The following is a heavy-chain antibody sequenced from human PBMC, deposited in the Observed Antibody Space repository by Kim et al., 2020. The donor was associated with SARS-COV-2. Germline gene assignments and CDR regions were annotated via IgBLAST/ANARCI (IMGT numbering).Heavy chain of an antibody. J-gene: IGHJ4*02. D-gene: IGHD6-19*01. CDR1: GFTFSDYS. CDR2: ISSSSSYT. CDR3: ARVASGSTAWYYFDY. Sequence: GGSLRLSCAASGFTFSDYSMTWIRQAPGKGLEWISYISSSSSYTKSADSVKGRFTISSANAKNSLYLQMNRLRAEDTAVYYCARVASGSTAWYYFDYWGQGTLVTVSS. V-gene: IGHV3-11*03.